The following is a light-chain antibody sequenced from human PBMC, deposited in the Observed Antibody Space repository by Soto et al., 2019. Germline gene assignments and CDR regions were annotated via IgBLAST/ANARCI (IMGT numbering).Light chain of an antibody. Sequence: DIVMTQSPDSLAVSLGERATINCKSSQSVLFSLNSKNYLAWYQQKPGQPPHLLIYWASTRESGVPDRFSGRGSGTDFTLTISSLQAEDVAVYYCQQYYSTPPTFGQGTKVEIK. J-gene: IGKJ1*01. V-gene: IGKV4-1*01. CDR1: QSVLFSLNSKNY. CDR3: QQYYSTPPT. CDR2: WAS.